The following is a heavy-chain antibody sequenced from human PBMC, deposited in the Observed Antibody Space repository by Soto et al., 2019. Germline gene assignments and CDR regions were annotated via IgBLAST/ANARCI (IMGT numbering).Heavy chain of an antibody. CDR3: AKDIVGATGEGY. D-gene: IGHD1-26*01. CDR2: ISGSGGST. CDR1: GFTFSSYA. V-gene: IGHV3-23*01. Sequence: EVQLLESGGGLVQPGGSLRLSCAASGFTFSSYAMSWVRQAPGKGLEWVSAISGSGGSTYYADSVKGRFTISRDNSKNTLYLQMISLRAEDTAVYYCAKDIVGATGEGYWGQGTLVTVSS. J-gene: IGHJ4*02.